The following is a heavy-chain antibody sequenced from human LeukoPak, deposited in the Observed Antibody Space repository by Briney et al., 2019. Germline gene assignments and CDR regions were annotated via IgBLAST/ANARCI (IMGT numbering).Heavy chain of an antibody. D-gene: IGHD6-6*01. Sequence: SETLSLTCTVSGGSISSNTYYWGWIRQPPGKGLEWIGSIYYSGSTYYNLSLKSRVTISVDTSKNQFSLKLSSVTAADTAVYYCARGGYSSSSDYFDYWGQGTLVTVSS. CDR3: ARGGYSSSSDYFDY. CDR1: GGSISSNTYY. J-gene: IGHJ4*02. CDR2: IYYSGST. V-gene: IGHV4-39*07.